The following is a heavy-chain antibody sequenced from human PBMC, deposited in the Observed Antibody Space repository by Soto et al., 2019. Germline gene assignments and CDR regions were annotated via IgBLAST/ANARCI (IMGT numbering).Heavy chain of an antibody. D-gene: IGHD2-2*02. CDR1: GGSISSYY. Sequence: PSETLSLTCTVSGGSISSYYWSWIRQPPGKGLEWIGYIYYSGSTYYNPSLKSRVTISVDTSKNQFSLKLSSVTAADTAVYYCASSRYQLLYGIWFDPWGQGTLVTVSS. J-gene: IGHJ5*02. CDR2: IYYSGST. V-gene: IGHV4-59*04. CDR3: ASSRYQLLYGIWFDP.